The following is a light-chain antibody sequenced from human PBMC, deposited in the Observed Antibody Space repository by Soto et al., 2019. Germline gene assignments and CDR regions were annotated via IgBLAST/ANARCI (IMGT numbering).Light chain of an antibody. Sequence: QSALTQPAPVSGSPGQSITISCTGTSSDVGGFNFVSWYQQHPGEAPKLMIYEVRNRPLGVSNRFSGSKSENTASLTISGLQAEDETDYYCSSYSRTDTLLFGGGTKLTVL. CDR1: SSDVGGFNF. J-gene: IGLJ2*01. V-gene: IGLV2-14*01. CDR3: SSYSRTDTLL. CDR2: EVR.